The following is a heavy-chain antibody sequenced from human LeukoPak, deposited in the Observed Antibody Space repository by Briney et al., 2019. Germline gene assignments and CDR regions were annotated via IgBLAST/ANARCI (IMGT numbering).Heavy chain of an antibody. Sequence: PGGSLRLSCAASGFTFSSYEMNWIRQAPGKGLEWISYISNSGSTKYYADSVKGRFTISRDNAKNSLYLQMNSLRAEDTALYYCARVSDISVAAYFDSWGQGTLVTVSS. D-gene: IGHD6-19*01. V-gene: IGHV3-48*03. CDR2: ISNSGSTK. CDR1: GFTFSSYE. CDR3: ARVSDISVAAYFDS. J-gene: IGHJ4*02.